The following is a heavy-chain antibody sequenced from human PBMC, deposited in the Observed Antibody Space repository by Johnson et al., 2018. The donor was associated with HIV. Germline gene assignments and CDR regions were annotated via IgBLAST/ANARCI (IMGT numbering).Heavy chain of an antibody. J-gene: IGHJ3*02. V-gene: IGHV3-66*01. CDR2: IYSGGST. D-gene: IGHD2-2*01. CDR1: GFTSSNY. CDR3: ARAGPWASSPLPFDI. Sequence: VQLVESGGGLVKPGGSLRLSCAASGFTSSNYMSWVRQAPGKGLEWVSVIYSGGSTYYADSVKGRFTISRDNYKNTLYLLMSSLRAEDTAVYYCARAGPWASSPLPFDIWGQGTMVSVSS.